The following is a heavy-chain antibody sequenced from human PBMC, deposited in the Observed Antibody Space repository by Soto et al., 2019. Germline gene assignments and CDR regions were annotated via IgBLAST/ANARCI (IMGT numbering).Heavy chain of an antibody. D-gene: IGHD5-12*01. Sequence: PGGSLRLSCAASGFTVSSNYMSWVRQAPGKGLEWVSVIYSGGSTYYADSVKGRFTISRDNSKNTLYLQMNSLRAEDTAVYYCARSLKEDSGYDRVGVYFDYWGQGTLVTVSS. CDR1: GFTVSSNY. CDR2: IYSGGST. J-gene: IGHJ4*02. V-gene: IGHV3-53*01. CDR3: ARSLKEDSGYDRVGVYFDY.